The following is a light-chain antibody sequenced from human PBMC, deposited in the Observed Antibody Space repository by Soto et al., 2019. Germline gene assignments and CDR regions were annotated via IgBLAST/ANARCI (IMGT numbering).Light chain of an antibody. Sequence: QAVVTQPPSVSGAPGQRVTISCTGGSSNIGADYEVHWYQQLPGTAPKLLIYGNTNLPSGVPDRFSGSKSGSSASLAITGLQAEDEAEYYCQSYDSTLKGCVFGTGTKLTVL. CDR1: SSNIGADYE. CDR3: QSYDSTLKGCV. V-gene: IGLV1-40*01. J-gene: IGLJ1*01. CDR2: GNT.